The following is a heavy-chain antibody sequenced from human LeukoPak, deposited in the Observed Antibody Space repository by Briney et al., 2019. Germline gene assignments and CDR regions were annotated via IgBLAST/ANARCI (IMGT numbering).Heavy chain of an antibody. CDR2: ISNSGSAV. CDR1: GFTFSSYE. V-gene: IGHV3-48*03. D-gene: IGHD4-17*01. J-gene: IGHJ4*02. CDR3: ARDFGSTTVAPDYFDY. Sequence: PGGSLRLSCAASGFTFSSYEMNWVRQAPGKGLEWVSYISNSGSAVYYADSVRGRFTISRDNAKNSLYLQMNSLRAEDTAVYYCARDFGSTTVAPDYFDYWGQGTLVTVSS.